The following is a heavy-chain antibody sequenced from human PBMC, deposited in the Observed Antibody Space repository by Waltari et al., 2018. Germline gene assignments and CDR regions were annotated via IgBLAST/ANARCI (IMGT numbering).Heavy chain of an antibody. V-gene: IGHV5-51*01. J-gene: IGHJ3*02. CDR3: ARHGAHCTNGVCYSYAFDI. D-gene: IGHD2-8*01. CDR2: IYPGDSDT. CDR1: VYSCTSHW. Sequence: EVQLVQCGAEVKKPGGSLKISCTGSVYSCTSHWLGWVRQMAVQGLEWMGIIYPGDSDTRYSPSFQGQVTISADKSISTAYLQWSSLKASDTAMYYCARHGAHCTNGVCYSYAFDIWGQGTMVTVSS.